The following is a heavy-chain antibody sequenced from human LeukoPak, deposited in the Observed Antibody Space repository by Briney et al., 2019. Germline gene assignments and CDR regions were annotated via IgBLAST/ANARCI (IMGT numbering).Heavy chain of an antibody. CDR3: ARDGSPNPAEEEPPGFDY. CDR2: ISAYNGNT. D-gene: IGHD1-14*01. Sequence: GASVKVSCKASGYTFTSYGISWVRQAPGQGLEWMGWISAYNGNTNYAQKLQGRVTMTTDTSTSTAYMELRSLRSDDTAVYYCARDGSPNPAEEEPPGFDYWGQGTLVTVSS. V-gene: IGHV1-18*01. J-gene: IGHJ4*02. CDR1: GYTFTSYG.